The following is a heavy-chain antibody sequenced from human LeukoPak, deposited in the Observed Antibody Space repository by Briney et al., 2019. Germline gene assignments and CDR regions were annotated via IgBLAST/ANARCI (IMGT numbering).Heavy chain of an antibody. CDR3: AKDLDAQGDYGDYTPFDY. Sequence: GGSLRLSCAASGFTFSNAWMSWVRQAPGKGLEWVSAISGSGGSTYYADSVKGRFTISRDNSKNTLYLQMNSLRAEDTAVYYCAKDLDAQGDYGDYTPFDYWGQGTLVTVSS. D-gene: IGHD4-17*01. V-gene: IGHV3-23*01. CDR2: ISGSGGST. CDR1: GFTFSNAW. J-gene: IGHJ4*02.